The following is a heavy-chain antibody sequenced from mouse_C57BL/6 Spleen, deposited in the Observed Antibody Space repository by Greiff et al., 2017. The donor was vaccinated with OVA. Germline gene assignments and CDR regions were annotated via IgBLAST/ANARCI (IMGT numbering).Heavy chain of an antibody. CDR2: IWSGGST. CDR3: ASYDYDGGYFDY. CDR1: GFSLTSYG. J-gene: IGHJ2*01. V-gene: IGHV2-2*01. D-gene: IGHD2-4*01. Sequence: VMLVESGPGLVQPSQSLSITCTVSGFSLTSYGVHWVRQSPGKGLEWLGVIWSGGSTDYNAAFISRLSISKDNSKSQVFFKMNSLQADDTAIYYCASYDYDGGYFDYWGQGTTLTVSS.